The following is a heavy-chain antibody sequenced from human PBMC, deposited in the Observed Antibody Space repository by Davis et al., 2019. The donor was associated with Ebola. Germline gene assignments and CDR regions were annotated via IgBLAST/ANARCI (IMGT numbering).Heavy chain of an antibody. CDR3: ARGWLRVGMDV. Sequence: HSQTLSLTCAISGDSVSGWNWIRQSPSRGLEWLGRTYYNSKWYNDYALSVRGRITINPDTSKNQFSLQLNSVTPEDTAVYYCARGWLRVGMDVWGEGTTVTVSS. J-gene: IGHJ6*04. CDR1: GDSVSG. CDR2: TYYNSKWYN. D-gene: IGHD5-18*01. V-gene: IGHV6-1*01.